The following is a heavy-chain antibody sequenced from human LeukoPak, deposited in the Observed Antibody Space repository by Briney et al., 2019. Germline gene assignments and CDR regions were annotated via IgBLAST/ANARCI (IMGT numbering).Heavy chain of an antibody. Sequence: SETLSLTCTVSGGSISSYYWSWIRQPPGKGLEWIGYIYYSGSTNYNPSLKSRVTISVDTSKNQFSLKLSSVTAADTAVYYCARLEYYDSSGYLVDEYFQHWGQGTLVTVSS. J-gene: IGHJ1*01. CDR3: ARLEYYDSSGYLVDEYFQH. V-gene: IGHV4-59*08. D-gene: IGHD3-22*01. CDR1: GGSISSYY. CDR2: IYYSGST.